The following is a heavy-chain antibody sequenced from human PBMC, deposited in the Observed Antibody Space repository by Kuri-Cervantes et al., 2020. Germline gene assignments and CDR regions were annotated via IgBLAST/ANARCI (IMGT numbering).Heavy chain of an antibody. CDR3: AGEFPSMVRGFDP. CDR2: ISYDLRDK. D-gene: IGHD3-10*01. CDR1: GCTFSSYA. Sequence: SLKIPRPASGCTFSSYAMHWVRQAPGNGLESVGVISYDLRDKYYADSVMGRFTITRDNSKNTLYLQMISLGAEATAVYYCAGEFPSMVRGFDPWGQGTLVTVSS. V-gene: IGHV3-30-3*01. J-gene: IGHJ5*02.